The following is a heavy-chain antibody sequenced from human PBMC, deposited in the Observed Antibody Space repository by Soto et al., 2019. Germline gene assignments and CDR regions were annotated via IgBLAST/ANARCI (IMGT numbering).Heavy chain of an antibody. CDR3: ARGTGDNLAFDI. Sequence: ASVKVSCKASGYTFTGYYMHWVRQAPGQGLEWMGWINPNSGGTNYAQKFQGWVIMTRDTSISTAYMELSRLRSDDTAVYYCARGTGDNLAFDIWGQGTMVTVSS. D-gene: IGHD7-27*01. CDR1: GYTFTGYY. J-gene: IGHJ3*02. CDR2: INPNSGGT. V-gene: IGHV1-2*04.